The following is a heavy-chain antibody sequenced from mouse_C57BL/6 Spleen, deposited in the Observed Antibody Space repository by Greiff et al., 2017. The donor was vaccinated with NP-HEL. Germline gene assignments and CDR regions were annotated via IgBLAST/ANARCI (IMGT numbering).Heavy chain of an antibody. J-gene: IGHJ2*01. CDR1: GFNIKNTY. CDR3: AQFPITTVVAVDY. V-gene: IGHV14-3*01. CDR2: IDPANGNT. Sequence: DVQLQESVAELVRPGASVKLSCTASGFNIKNTYMHWVKQRPEQGLEWIGRIDPANGNTKYAPKFQGKATITADTSSNTAYLQLSSLTSEDTAIYYCAQFPITTVVAVDYWGQGTTLTVSS. D-gene: IGHD1-1*01.